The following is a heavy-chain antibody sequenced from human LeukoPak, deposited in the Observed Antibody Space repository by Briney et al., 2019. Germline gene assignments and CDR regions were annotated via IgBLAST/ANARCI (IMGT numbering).Heavy chain of an antibody. CDR3: ARGWGGEYYYDSSGYFDY. D-gene: IGHD3-22*01. J-gene: IGHJ4*02. CDR1: GGSISSGGYS. CDR2: IYHSGST. Sequence: SQTLSLTCAVSGGSISSGGYSWSWIRQPPGKGLEWIGYIYHSGSTYYNPSLKSRVTISVDRSKNQFSLKLSSVTAADTAVYYCARGWGGEYYYDSSGYFDYWGQGTLVIVSS. V-gene: IGHV4-30-2*01.